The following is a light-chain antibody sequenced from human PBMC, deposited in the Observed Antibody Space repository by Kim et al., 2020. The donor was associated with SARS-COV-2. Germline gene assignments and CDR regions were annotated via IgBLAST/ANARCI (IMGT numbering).Light chain of an antibody. V-gene: IGKV3-11*01. J-gene: IGKJ4*01. Sequence: EILLTQSPVTLSLSPGERVALSCRASQSVVTDLAWYQQKPGQPPRLLIYDTSNRASGIPARFSGSGSGTDFTLTISSLEPEDVAIYYCLQRWRWPLTFGGGTKVDIK. CDR1: QSVVTD. CDR3: LQRWRWPLT. CDR2: DTS.